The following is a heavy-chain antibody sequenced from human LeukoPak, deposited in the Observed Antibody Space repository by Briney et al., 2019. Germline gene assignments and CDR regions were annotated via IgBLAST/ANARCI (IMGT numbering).Heavy chain of an antibody. Sequence: GGSLRLSCAASGFTFSSYEMNWVRQAPGKGLEWVSYISSSGSTIYYADSVKGRFTIFRDNAKDSLYLQMNSLRAEDTAVYYCARLGMDGYGDPGWFDPWGQGTLVTVSS. CDR1: GFTFSSYE. D-gene: IGHD4-17*01. J-gene: IGHJ5*02. CDR2: ISSSGSTI. CDR3: ARLGMDGYGDPGWFDP. V-gene: IGHV3-48*03.